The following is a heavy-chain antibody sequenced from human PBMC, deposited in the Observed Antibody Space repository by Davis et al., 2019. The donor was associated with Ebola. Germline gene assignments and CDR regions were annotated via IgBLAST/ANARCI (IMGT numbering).Heavy chain of an antibody. CDR1: GYTFTYRY. Sequence: AASVKVSCKASGYTFTYRYLHWVRQAPGQALEWMGWINTKTGNPTYAQGFTGRFVFSLDTSVSTAYLQITSLKAEDTAVYYCARLCGNNKCLRNAFDIWGQGTMVTVSS. V-gene: IGHV7-4-1*02. D-gene: IGHD4-23*01. CDR2: INTKTGNP. CDR3: ARLCGNNKCLRNAFDI. J-gene: IGHJ3*02.